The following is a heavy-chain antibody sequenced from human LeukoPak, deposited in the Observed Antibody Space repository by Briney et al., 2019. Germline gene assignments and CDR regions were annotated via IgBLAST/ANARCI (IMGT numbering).Heavy chain of an antibody. CDR1: GYSISSGYY. D-gene: IGHD1-26*01. CDR2: IYYSGST. V-gene: IGHV4-38-2*02. Sequence: SSETLSLTCTVSGYSISSGYYWGWIRQPPGKGLEWIGSIYYSGSTYYNPSLKSRVTISVDTSKNQFSLKLSSVTAADTAVYYCARLSGSSLGYFDYWGQGTLVTVSS. J-gene: IGHJ4*02. CDR3: ARLSGSSLGYFDY.